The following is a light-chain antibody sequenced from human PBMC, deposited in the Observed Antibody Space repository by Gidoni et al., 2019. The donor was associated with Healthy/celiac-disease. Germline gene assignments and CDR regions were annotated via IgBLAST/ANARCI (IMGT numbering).Light chain of an antibody. J-gene: IGLJ1*01. CDR3: SSYTSSSTLEGV. CDR1: SSDVGGYNY. V-gene: IGLV2-14*01. Sequence: QSALTQPASVSGSPGQSITISCTGTSSDVGGYNYVSWYQQHPGKAPKLMIYDVSNRPSGVSNRFSGSKSGNTASLTISGLQAEDEADYYCSSYTSSSTLEGVFGTGTKVXVX. CDR2: DVS.